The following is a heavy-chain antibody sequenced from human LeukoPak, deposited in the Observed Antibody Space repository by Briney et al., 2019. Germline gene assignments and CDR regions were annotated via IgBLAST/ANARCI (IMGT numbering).Heavy chain of an antibody. D-gene: IGHD3/OR15-3a*01. V-gene: IGHV3-66*01. J-gene: IGHJ4*02. CDR3: ARAYGLDY. CDR1: GFTVSSNY. Sequence: SGGSLRLSCAASGFTVSSNYMSWVRQAPGKGLEWVSVIYSGGTIYYADSVKGRFTISRDNSKNTLYLQMNSLRAEDTAVYYCARAYGLDYWGQGTLVTVSS. CDR2: IYSGGTI.